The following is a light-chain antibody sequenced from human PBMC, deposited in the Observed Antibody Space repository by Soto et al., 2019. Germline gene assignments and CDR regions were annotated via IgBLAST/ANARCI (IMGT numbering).Light chain of an antibody. CDR2: GAS. V-gene: IGKV3-20*01. Sequence: TLSPGAPCVSPGERSTLSCRASQSVSRSYVAGYQQKPGQAPRVLIYGASSRATGIPDRFSGSGSGTDFTLPITTLENEDSAAYYSHQYGSSGTFGQGTNV. J-gene: IGKJ1*01. CDR3: HQYGSSGT. CDR1: QSVSRSY.